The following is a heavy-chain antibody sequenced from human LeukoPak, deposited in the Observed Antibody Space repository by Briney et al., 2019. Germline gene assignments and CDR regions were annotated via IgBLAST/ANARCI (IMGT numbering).Heavy chain of an antibody. D-gene: IGHD3-22*01. CDR3: ARGYSGKYYYDSSGSEYNFDY. CDR2: ISSSSSYI. CDR1: GFTFSSYS. Sequence: GGFLRLSCAASGFTFSSYSMNWVRQAPGKGLEWVSSISSSSSYIYYADSVKGRFTISRDNAKNSLYLQMNSLRAEDTAVYYCARGYSGKYYYDSSGSEYNFDYWGQGTLVTVSS. J-gene: IGHJ4*02. V-gene: IGHV3-21*01.